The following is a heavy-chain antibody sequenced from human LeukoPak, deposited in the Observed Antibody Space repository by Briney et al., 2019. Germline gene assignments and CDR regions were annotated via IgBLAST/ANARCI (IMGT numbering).Heavy chain of an antibody. V-gene: IGHV3-23*01. J-gene: IGHJ4*02. CDR3: ARLISTSSSRFSDY. CDR2: ISISGENT. CDR1: CYA. Sequence: CYAMSWVRQAPGKGLEWVSAISISGENTYYADSVKGRFTISRDTSRNTLYLQMHSLRAEDTAVYYCARLISTSSSRFSDYWGQGTLVTVSS. D-gene: IGHD6-6*01.